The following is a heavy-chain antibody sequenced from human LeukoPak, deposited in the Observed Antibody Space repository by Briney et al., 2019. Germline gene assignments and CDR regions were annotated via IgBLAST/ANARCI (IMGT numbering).Heavy chain of an antibody. Sequence: GASVKVSCKASGYTFTSYDINWMRQATGQGLEWMGWMNPISGNTGYAQKFQGRVTMTRNTSISTAYMELSSLRSEDTAVYYCARVLYSSGWSVGYYYYGMDVWGQGTTVTVSS. CDR1: GYTFTSYD. CDR2: MNPISGNT. CDR3: ARVLYSSGWSVGYYYYGMDV. V-gene: IGHV1-8*01. D-gene: IGHD6-19*01. J-gene: IGHJ6*02.